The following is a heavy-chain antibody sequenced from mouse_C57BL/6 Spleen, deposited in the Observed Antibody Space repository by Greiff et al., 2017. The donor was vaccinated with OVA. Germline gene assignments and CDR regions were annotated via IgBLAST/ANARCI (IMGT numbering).Heavy chain of an antibody. Sequence: VQLQESGAELVKPGASVKISCKASGYAFSSYWMNWVKQRPGQGLEWIGQIYPGDGDTNYNGKFKGKATLTADKSSSTAYMQLSSLTSEDSAVYCCAREGGQATPFAYWGQGTLVTVSA. D-gene: IGHD3-2*02. J-gene: IGHJ3*01. CDR1: GYAFSSYW. CDR3: AREGGQATPFAY. CDR2: IYPGDGDT. V-gene: IGHV1-80*01.